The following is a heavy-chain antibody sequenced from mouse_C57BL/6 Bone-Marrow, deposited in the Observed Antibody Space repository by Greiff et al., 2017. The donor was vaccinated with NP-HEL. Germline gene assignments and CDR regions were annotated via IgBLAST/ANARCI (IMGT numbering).Heavy chain of an antibody. CDR3: AREVYYYGSSYGFAY. D-gene: IGHD1-1*01. J-gene: IGHJ3*01. CDR1: GYAFSSYW. CDR2: IYPGDGDT. Sequence: VKLVESGAELVKPGASVKISCKASGYAFSSYWMNWVKQRPGKGLEWIGQIYPGDGDTNYNGKFKGKATLTADKSSSTAYMQLSSLTSEDSAVYFCAREVYYYGSSYGFAYWGQGTLVTVSA. V-gene: IGHV1-80*01.